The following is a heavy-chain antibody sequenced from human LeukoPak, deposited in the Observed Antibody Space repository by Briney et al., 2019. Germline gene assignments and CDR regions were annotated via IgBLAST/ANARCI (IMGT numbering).Heavy chain of an antibody. J-gene: IGHJ6*02. Sequence: GGSLRLSCAASTFTFSSYGMHWVRQAPGKGLEWVAVLSYDGKDRYYADSVKGRFTISRDNSKNTLYLQMNSLRAEGTAVYYCARNKPGADSSGYSSFHYYYYGMDVWGQGTTVTVSS. V-gene: IGHV3-30*03. CDR3: ARNKPGADSSGYSSFHYYYYGMDV. CDR1: TFTFSSYG. CDR2: LSYDGKDR. D-gene: IGHD3-22*01.